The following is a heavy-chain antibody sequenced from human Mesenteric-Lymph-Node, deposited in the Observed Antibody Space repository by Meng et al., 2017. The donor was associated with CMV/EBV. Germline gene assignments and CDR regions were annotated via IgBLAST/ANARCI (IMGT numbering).Heavy chain of an antibody. D-gene: IGHD6-19*01. V-gene: IGHV1-18*01. J-gene: IGHJ5*02. CDR1: GYTFTAYG. CDR2: ISGYNGNA. CDR3: ARGETQWLPSRFDP. Sequence: ASVKVSCKASGYTFTAYGISWVRQAPGQGLEWMGWISGYNGNANFAQKLQGRVTMTTDTSTSTAYMELRSLRSDDTAVYYCARGETQWLPSRFDPWGQGTLVTVSS.